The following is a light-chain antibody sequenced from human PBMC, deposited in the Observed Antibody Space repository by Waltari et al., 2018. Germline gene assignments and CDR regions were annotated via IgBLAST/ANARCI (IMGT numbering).Light chain of an antibody. CDR2: VVS. J-gene: IGLJ1*01. CDR1: SSDVGGYNY. V-gene: IGLV2-14*03. Sequence: QSALTQPASVSGSPGQSITIPCTGTSSDVGGYNYVSWYQQHPGKAPKLMIYVVSNRPSGVSNRFSGSKSGNTDTASLTISGLQAEDEADYYCSSYTSSSIYVFGTGTKVTVL. CDR3: SSYTSSSIYV.